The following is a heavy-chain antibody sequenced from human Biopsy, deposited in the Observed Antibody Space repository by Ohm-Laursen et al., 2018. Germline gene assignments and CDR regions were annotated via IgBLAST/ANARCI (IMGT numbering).Heavy chain of an antibody. V-gene: IGHV4-61*01. J-gene: IGHJ4*02. CDR1: GDSVSSGSFY. CDR3: ARGMRSSGWPYFDS. D-gene: IGHD6-19*01. CDR2: IYDRGSTA. Sequence: SETLSLTCTVSGDSVSSGSFYWTWIRQPPGPGLEYIGYIYDRGSTANYNPSLESRVTMSVDMPKNQFSLKLSSVTAADTAIYYCARGMRSSGWPYFDSWGQGTLVTVSS.